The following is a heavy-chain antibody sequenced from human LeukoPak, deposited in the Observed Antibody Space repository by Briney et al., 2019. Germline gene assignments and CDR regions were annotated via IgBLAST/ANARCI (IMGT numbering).Heavy chain of an antibody. J-gene: IGHJ6*02. CDR3: ATVADTTLYYYGMDV. D-gene: IGHD1-1*01. CDR2: ISWNSGSI. Sequence: GGSLRLSCAASGFTFDDYAMHWVRQAPGKGLEWVSGISWNSGSIGYADSVKGRFTISRDNAKNSLYLQMNSLRAEDTAFYYCATVADTTLYYYGMDVWGQGTTVTVSS. CDR1: GFTFDDYA. V-gene: IGHV3-9*01.